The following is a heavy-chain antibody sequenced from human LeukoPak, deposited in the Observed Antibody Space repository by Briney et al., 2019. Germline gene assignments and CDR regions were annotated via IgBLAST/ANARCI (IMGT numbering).Heavy chain of an antibody. CDR3: ARDRTYYYDRVSPEDAFDI. J-gene: IGHJ3*02. D-gene: IGHD3-22*01. Sequence: SVKVSCEASGYTFTNYAMQWVRQAPGQRLEWMGRIIPIFGIANYAQKFQGRVTITADKSTSTAYMELSSLRSEDTAVYYCARDRTYYYDRVSPEDAFDIWGQGTMVTVSS. CDR1: GYTFTNYA. V-gene: IGHV1-69*04. CDR2: IIPIFGIA.